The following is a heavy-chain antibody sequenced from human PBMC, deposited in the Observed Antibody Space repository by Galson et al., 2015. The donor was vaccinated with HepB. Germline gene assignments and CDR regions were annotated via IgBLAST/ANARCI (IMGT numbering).Heavy chain of an antibody. J-gene: IGHJ6*03. CDR2: ISSKNGKT. V-gene: IGHV1-18*01. Sequence: SVKVSCKVSGSNYRFSWVRQAPGQGLEWMGWISSKNGKTDYSQKFQGRVTMTTDTATSTIFLELRSLTSDDTAVYYCARCLDFGVVWSNKPASYYYMDVWGQGTTVIVSS. CDR1: GSNYR. D-gene: IGHD3-3*01. CDR3: ARCLDFGVVWSNKPASYYYMDV.